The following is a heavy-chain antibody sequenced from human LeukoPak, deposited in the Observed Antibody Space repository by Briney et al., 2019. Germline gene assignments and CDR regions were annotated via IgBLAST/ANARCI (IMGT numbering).Heavy chain of an antibody. J-gene: IGHJ4*02. Sequence: PSETLSLTCAVYGGSFSGYYWSWIRQPPGKGLEWIGEINHSGSTNYNPSLKSRVTISVDTSKNQFSLKLSSVTAADTAVYYCARGGEYSSSQNPTSFDYWGQGTLVTVSS. CDR2: INHSGST. CDR1: GGSFSGYY. V-gene: IGHV4-34*01. CDR3: ARGGEYSSSQNPTSFDY. D-gene: IGHD6-6*01.